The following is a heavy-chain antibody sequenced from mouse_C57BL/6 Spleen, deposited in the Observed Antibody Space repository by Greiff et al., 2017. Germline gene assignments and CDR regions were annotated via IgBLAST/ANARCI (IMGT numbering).Heavy chain of an antibody. CDR1: GFTFSDYG. J-gene: IGHJ2*01. CDR3: AKLGKYYFDY. Sequence: EVQLVESGGGLVKPGGSLKLSCAASGFTFSDYGMHWVRQAPEKGLELVAYISSGSSTIYYADTVKGRFTISRDHAKNTRFLQMTSLRSEDTAMYYCAKLGKYYFDYWGQGTTLTVSS. D-gene: IGHD4-1*01. CDR2: ISSGSSTI. V-gene: IGHV5-17*01.